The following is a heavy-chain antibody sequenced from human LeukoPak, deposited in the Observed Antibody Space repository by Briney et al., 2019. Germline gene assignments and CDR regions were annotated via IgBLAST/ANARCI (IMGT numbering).Heavy chain of an antibody. CDR2: ISGSGGST. J-gene: IGHJ4*02. Sequence: PGGSLRLSCAASGFTFDDYAMHWVRQAPGKGLEWVSAISGSGGSTYYADSVKGRFTISRDNSKNTLYLQMNSLRAEDTAVYYCAKDRDYYDSSGYYHNWGQGTLVTVSS. CDR1: GFTFDDYA. D-gene: IGHD3-22*01. CDR3: AKDRDYYDSSGYYHN. V-gene: IGHV3-23*01.